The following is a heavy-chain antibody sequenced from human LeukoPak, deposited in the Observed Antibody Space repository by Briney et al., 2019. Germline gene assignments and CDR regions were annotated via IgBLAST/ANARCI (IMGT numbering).Heavy chain of an antibody. CDR1: GYTFTSYH. Sequence: ASVKVSCKTFGYTFTSYHIHWLRQATGQGPEWMAWMSPDSGNTGYAQKFQGRVTLTRDTSTNTAYMELSSLRSEDTAVYYCARGAGGLDFWSGYPGSVYFDYWGQGTLVTVSS. V-gene: IGHV1-8*01. D-gene: IGHD3-3*01. CDR2: MSPDSGNT. CDR3: ARGAGGLDFWSGYPGSVYFDY. J-gene: IGHJ4*02.